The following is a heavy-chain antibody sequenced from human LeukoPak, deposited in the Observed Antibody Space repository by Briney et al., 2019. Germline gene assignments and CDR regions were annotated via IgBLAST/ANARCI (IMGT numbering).Heavy chain of an antibody. CDR2: INHSGST. V-gene: IGHV4-34*01. CDR3: ARMAGDSGYDYGEYYYYMDV. J-gene: IGHJ6*03. Sequence: SETLSLTCAVYGGSFSGYYWSWIRQPPGKGLEWIGEINHSGSTNYNPSLKSRVTISVDTSKNQFSLKLSSVTAADTAVYYCARMAGDSGYDYGEYYYYMDVWGKGTTVTISS. D-gene: IGHD5-12*01. CDR1: GGSFSGYY.